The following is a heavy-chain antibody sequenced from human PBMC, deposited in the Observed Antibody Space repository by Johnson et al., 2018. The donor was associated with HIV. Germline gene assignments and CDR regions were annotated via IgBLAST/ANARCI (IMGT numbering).Heavy chain of an antibody. CDR3: ARDLYSNSWYQSDAFDV. Sequence: VQLVESGGGVVRPGGSLRLSCPASGFTFDDYGMSWVRQAPGKGLEWVSGINWNGGSTGYADSVKGRFTISRDNAKNPLYLQMNSLRAEDTAVYYCARDLYSNSWYQSDAFDVWGQGTMVTVSS. D-gene: IGHD6-13*01. V-gene: IGHV3-20*04. CDR1: GFTFDDYG. J-gene: IGHJ3*01. CDR2: INWNGGST.